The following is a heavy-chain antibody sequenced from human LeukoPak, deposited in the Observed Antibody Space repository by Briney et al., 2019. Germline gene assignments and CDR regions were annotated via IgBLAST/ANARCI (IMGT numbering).Heavy chain of an antibody. Sequence: PSGTLSLTCAVSGGSISSSSYYWGWIRQPPGKGLEWIGSIYYSGSTYYNPSLKSRVTISVDTSKNQFSLKLSSLTAADTAVYYCARERVEAAAFDYWGQGTLVTVSS. CDR3: ARERVEAAAFDY. CDR1: GGSISSSSYY. J-gene: IGHJ4*02. V-gene: IGHV4-39*07. CDR2: IYYSGST. D-gene: IGHD6-13*01.